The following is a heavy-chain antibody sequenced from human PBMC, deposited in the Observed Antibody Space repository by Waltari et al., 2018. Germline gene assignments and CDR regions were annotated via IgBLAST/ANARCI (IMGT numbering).Heavy chain of an antibody. V-gene: IGHV1-8*01. D-gene: IGHD7-27*01. Sequence: QVQLVQSGAEVTTPGASVKVSCKASGYTFTSYAINWVRQATGQGLEWMGWMNPNSGNTGYAQKFQGRVTITRNTSISTAYMELSSLRSEDTAVYYCARVSLLTGGLDYWGQGTLVTVSS. J-gene: IGHJ4*02. CDR1: GYTFTSYA. CDR3: ARVSLLTGGLDY. CDR2: MNPNSGNT.